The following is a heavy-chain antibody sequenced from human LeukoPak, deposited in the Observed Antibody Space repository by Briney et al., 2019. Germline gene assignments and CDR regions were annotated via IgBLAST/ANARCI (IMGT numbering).Heavy chain of an antibody. CDR1: GYSFTSYW. V-gene: IGHV5-51*01. CDR3: TRGGTYYDDSRDYGHWFDP. Sequence: PGESLKISCKGSGYSFTSYWMGWVRQMPGKGLEWMGIIYPDDSDTRYSPSFQGQVTISADKSTGTAYLHWSSLKASDTAIYYCTRGGTYYDDSRDYGHWFDPWGQGTLVTVSS. D-gene: IGHD3-22*01. CDR2: IYPDDSDT. J-gene: IGHJ5*02.